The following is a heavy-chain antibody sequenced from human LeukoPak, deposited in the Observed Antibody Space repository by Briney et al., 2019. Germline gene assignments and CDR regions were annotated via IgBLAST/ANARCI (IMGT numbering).Heavy chain of an antibody. CDR1: EFIFSDYW. Sequence: PGGSLRLSCVASEFIFSDYWMSWVRQAPGKGLEWVANIKQGGREEKYVSSVKGRFAISRDDAKSTLYLQMDNLSGDDTAVYYCARDNGGWFDTWGRGTLVTVSS. CDR2: IKQGGREE. V-gene: IGHV3-7*03. D-gene: IGHD3-10*01. J-gene: IGHJ5*02. CDR3: ARDNGGWFDT.